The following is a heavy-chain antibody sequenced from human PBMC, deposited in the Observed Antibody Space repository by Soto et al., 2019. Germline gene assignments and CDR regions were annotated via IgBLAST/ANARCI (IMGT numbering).Heavy chain of an antibody. V-gene: IGHV4-34*01. CDR3: AGTYSSSSRALRIWWFDP. J-gene: IGHJ5*02. CDR1: GGSFSGYY. Sequence: SETLSLTCAVYGGSFSGYYWSWIRQPPGKGLEWIGEINHSGSTNYNPSLKSRVTISVDTSKNQFSLKLSSVTAADTAVYYCAGTYSSSSRALRIWWFDPWGQGTLVTVSS. D-gene: IGHD6-6*01. CDR2: INHSGST.